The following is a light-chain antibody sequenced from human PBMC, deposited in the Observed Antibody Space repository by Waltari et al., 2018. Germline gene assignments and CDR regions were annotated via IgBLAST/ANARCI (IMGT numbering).Light chain of an antibody. CDR2: RNN. CDR1: SSNIGSNY. V-gene: IGLV1-47*01. J-gene: IGLJ3*02. Sequence: QSVLTQPPSASGTPGQRVTISCSGSSSNIGSNYVYWYQHLPGTAPKLLIFRNNEGPSGAPGRLSVSKSDTSASVAISGLRSEDEADYYCAAGDASLSAWLFGGGTKVTV. CDR3: AAGDASLSAWL.